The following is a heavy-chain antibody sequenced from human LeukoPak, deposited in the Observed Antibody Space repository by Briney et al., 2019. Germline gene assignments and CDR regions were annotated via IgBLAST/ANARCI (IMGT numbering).Heavy chain of an antibody. V-gene: IGHV4-31*03. Sequence: SQTLSLTCTVSGGSISSGGYYWSWIRQHPGKGLEWIGYIYYSGSTYYNPSLESRVTISVDTSKNQFSLKLSSVTAADTAVYYCATSGPGYYYGMDVWGQGTTVTVSS. J-gene: IGHJ6*02. CDR2: IYYSGST. CDR1: GGSISSGGYY. CDR3: ATSGPGYYYGMDV. D-gene: IGHD3-10*01.